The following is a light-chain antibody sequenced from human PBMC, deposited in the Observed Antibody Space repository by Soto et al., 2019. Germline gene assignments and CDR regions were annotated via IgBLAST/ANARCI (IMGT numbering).Light chain of an antibody. CDR3: QQGKTTPGT. J-gene: IGKJ1*01. Sequence: DIQMTQSPSSLSASVGDRVTITCRASQSISAYLNWYQQKPGKAPKLLIYATSSLESGVPSRFSGSGSGTDFSLTISTLQPEDFATYYCQQGKTTPGTFGQGTKVE. CDR1: QSISAY. V-gene: IGKV1-39*01. CDR2: ATS.